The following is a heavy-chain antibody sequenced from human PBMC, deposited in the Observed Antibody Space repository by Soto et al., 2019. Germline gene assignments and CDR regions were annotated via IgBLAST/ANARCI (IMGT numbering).Heavy chain of an antibody. CDR3: ARDFGNTAMALYYFEY. CDR2: IIPILGIA. J-gene: IGHJ4*02. Sequence: SVKVSCKASGGTFSSYTISWVRQAPGQGLEWMGRIIPILGIANYAQKFQGRVTITADKSTSTAYMELSSLRSEDTAVYYCARDFGNTAMALYYFEYWGQGTLVTVSS. D-gene: IGHD5-18*01. CDR1: GGTFSSYT. V-gene: IGHV1-69*04.